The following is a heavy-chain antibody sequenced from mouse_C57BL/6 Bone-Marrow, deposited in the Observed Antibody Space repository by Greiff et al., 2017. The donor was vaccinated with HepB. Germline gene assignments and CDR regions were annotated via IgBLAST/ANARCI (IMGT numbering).Heavy chain of an antibody. Sequence: VQLHQSGAELMKPGASVKLSCTATRYTFTAYWIEWVKQQPGHGLEWTGEILPGSGSTNYNEKFKGKATFTADTSSNTAYMQLSRLTTEDSAIYYCARLAMDYWGEGTSVTVSS. V-gene: IGHV1-9*01. CDR1: RYTFTAYW. J-gene: IGHJ4*01. CDR3: ARLAMDY. CDR2: ILPGSGST.